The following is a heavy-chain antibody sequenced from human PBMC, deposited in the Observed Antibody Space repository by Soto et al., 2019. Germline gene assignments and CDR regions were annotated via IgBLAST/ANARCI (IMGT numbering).Heavy chain of an antibody. V-gene: IGHV4-34*01. CDR3: ARGWWFGELTYYYYYGMDV. D-gene: IGHD3-10*01. J-gene: IGHJ6*02. CDR2: INHSGST. Sequence: SETLSLTCAVYGGSFSGYYWSWIRQPPGKGLEWIGEINHSGSTNYNPSLKSRVTISVDTSKNQFSLKLSSVTAADTAVYYSARGWWFGELTYYYYYGMDVWGQGTTVTVSS. CDR1: GGSFSGYY.